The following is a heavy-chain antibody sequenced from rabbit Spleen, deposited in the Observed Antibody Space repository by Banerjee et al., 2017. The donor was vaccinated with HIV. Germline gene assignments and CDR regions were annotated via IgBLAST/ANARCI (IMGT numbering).Heavy chain of an antibody. CDR2: VYKGDSGSRT. V-gene: IGHV1S45*01. CDR1: GFSFNSGYD. CDR3: ARDLTSVIGWNFNL. Sequence: QEQLVESGGGLVQPEGSLTLTCKASGFSFNSGYDMCWVRQAPGKGLEWIACVYKGDSGSRTYYATWAKGRFTISRTSSTTVTLQMTSLTAADTATYFCARDLTSVIGWNFNLWGPGTLVTVS. J-gene: IGHJ4*01. D-gene: IGHD1-1*01.